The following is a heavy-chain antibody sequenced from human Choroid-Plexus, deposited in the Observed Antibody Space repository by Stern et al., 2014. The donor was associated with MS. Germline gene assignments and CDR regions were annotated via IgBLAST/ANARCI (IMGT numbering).Heavy chain of an antibody. Sequence: QLQLQESGPGLMKPTQTLSLTCTVSGDSIYSGTYYWSWIRQSAGKGLEWIGRINVSGSTNSNPSLKSRLTMSIDTSKNQFSLRLSSVTAADTAVYYCARDRGVGGLFDYWGQGTLGIVSS. CDR2: INVSGST. CDR1: GDSIYSGTYY. D-gene: IGHD3-10*01. J-gene: IGHJ4*02. CDR3: ARDRGVGGLFDY. V-gene: IGHV4-61*02.